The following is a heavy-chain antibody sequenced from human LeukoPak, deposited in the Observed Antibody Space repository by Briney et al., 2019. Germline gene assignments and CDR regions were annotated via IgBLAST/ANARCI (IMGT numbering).Heavy chain of an antibody. V-gene: IGHV4-34*01. D-gene: IGHD3-16*02. Sequence: SGTLSLTCAVYGGSFSGYYWSWIRQPPGKGLEWIGEINHSGSTNYNPSLKSRVTISVDTSKNQFSLKLSSVTAADTAVYYCARVGYDYVWGSYRYCYYFDYWGQGTLVTVSS. CDR2: INHSGST. CDR3: ARVGYDYVWGSYRYCYYFDY. J-gene: IGHJ4*02. CDR1: GGSFSGYY.